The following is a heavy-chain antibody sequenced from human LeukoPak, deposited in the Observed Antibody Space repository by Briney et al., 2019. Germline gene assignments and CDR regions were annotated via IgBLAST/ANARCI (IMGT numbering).Heavy chain of an antibody. CDR3: ARGSSVVALD. D-gene: IGHD2-15*01. J-gene: IGHJ4*02. Sequence: GGSLRLSCAASGFTFSSYEMHWVRQAPGKGLEWVSYISSSGSTIYYADSLKGRFTISRDNAKNTLYLQMNSLRAEDTAVYYCARGSSVVALDWGQGTLVTVSS. V-gene: IGHV3-48*03. CDR1: GFTFSSYE. CDR2: ISSSGSTI.